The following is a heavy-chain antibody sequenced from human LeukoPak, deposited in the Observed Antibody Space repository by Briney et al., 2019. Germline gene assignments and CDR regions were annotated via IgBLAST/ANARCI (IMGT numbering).Heavy chain of an antibody. CDR2: INPNSGDT. Sequence: ASVKVSCKASGYTFTDYYIHWVRQAPGQGLEWMGWINPNSGDTDFAQKFQGMVTMTRDASISTAYMERSRLRSDDTAVFYCARSNTSGYYPPTLRYWGQGTLVAVSS. D-gene: IGHD3-22*01. J-gene: IGHJ4*02. CDR1: GYTFTDYY. V-gene: IGHV1-2*02. CDR3: ARSNTSGYYPPTLRY.